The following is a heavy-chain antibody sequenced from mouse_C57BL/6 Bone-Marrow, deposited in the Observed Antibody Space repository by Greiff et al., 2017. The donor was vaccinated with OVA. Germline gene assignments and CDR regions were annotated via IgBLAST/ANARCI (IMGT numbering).Heavy chain of an antibody. V-gene: IGHV1-15*01. D-gene: IGHD1-1*01. Sequence: VQLQESGAELVRPGASVTLSCKASGYTFTDYEMHWVKQTPVHGLEWIGAIDPETGGTAYNHKFKGKAILTADKSSSTAYMELRSLTSEDSAVYYCTRFEPRVIYYGSLDYWGQGTTLTVSS. CDR3: TRFEPRVIYYGSLDY. J-gene: IGHJ2*01. CDR2: IDPETGGT. CDR1: GYTFTDYE.